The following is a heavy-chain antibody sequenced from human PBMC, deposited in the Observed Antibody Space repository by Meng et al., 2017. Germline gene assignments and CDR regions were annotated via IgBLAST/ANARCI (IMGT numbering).Heavy chain of an antibody. CDR1: GFTFSSYG. CDR3: ARDLLMVRGVISLDYYYYGMDV. J-gene: IGHJ6*02. D-gene: IGHD3-10*01. Sequence: GESLKISCAASGFTFSSYGMHWVRQAPGEGLEWVAVIWYDGSNKYYADSVKGRFTISRDNSKNTLYLQMNSLRAEDTAVYYCARDLLMVRGVISLDYYYYGMDVWGQGTTVTVSS. V-gene: IGHV3-33*01. CDR2: IWYDGSNK.